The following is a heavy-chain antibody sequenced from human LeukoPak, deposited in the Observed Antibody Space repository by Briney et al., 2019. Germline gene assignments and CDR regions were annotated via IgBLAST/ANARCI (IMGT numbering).Heavy chain of an antibody. CDR1: GFTFSSYA. D-gene: IGHD3-3*01. Sequence: GGSLRLSCAASGFTFSSYAVSWVRQAPGKGLEWVSAISGSGGSTYYADSVKGRFTISRDNSKNTLYLQMNSLRAEDTAVYYCAKVRDDFWSGYYIEGISVFDYWGQGTLVTVSS. CDR2: ISGSGGST. V-gene: IGHV3-23*01. J-gene: IGHJ4*02. CDR3: AKVRDDFWSGYYIEGISVFDY.